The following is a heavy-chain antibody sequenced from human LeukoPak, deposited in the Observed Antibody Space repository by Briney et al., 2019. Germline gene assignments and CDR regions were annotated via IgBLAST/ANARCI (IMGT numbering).Heavy chain of an antibody. CDR3: AKRLQYVGTSIDY. D-gene: IGHD7-27*01. J-gene: IGHJ4*02. CDR1: GFTFSTYA. V-gene: IGHV3-30*04. CDR2: ISYDGPNK. Sequence: PGGSLRLSCAASGFTFSTYAMHWVRQAPGKGLEWVAAISYDGPNKRYADSVKGRFTISRDNSKNTLYLQMNSLRAEDTAVYYCAKRLQYVGTSIDYWGQGTRVTVSS.